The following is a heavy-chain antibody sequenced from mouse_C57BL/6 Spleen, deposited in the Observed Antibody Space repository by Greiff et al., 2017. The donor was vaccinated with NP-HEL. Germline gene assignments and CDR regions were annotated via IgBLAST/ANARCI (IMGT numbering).Heavy chain of an antibody. CDR1: GYTFTGYW. V-gene: IGHV1-9*01. CDR2: ILPGSGST. D-gene: IGHD1-1*01. J-gene: IGHJ3*01. CDR3: ARSGYYGSTPAWFAY. Sequence: VQLQQSGAELMKPGASVKLSCKATGYTFTGYWIEWVKQRPGHGLEWIGEILPGSGSTNYNEKFKGKATLTADTSYNTAYMQLRSLTTEDSAIYYCARSGYYGSTPAWFAYWGQGTLVTVSA.